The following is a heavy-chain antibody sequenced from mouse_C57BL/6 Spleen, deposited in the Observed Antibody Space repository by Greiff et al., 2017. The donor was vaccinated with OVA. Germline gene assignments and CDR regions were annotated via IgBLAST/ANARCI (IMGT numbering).Heavy chain of an antibody. V-gene: IGHV1-53*01. J-gene: IGHJ1*03. D-gene: IGHD1-1*01. Sequence: QVQLQQPGTELVKPGASVKLSCKASGYTFTSYWMHWVKQRPGQGLEWIGNINPSNGGTNYNEKFKSKATLTVDKSSSTAYMQLSILTSEDSAVYYCARSTTVVADWYFDVWGTGTTVTVSS. CDR3: ARSTTVVADWYFDV. CDR1: GYTFTSYW. CDR2: INPSNGGT.